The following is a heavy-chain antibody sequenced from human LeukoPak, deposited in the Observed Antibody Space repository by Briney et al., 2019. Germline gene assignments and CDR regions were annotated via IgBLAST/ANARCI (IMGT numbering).Heavy chain of an antibody. CDR2: IYPSGST. D-gene: IGHD6-13*01. CDR3: AREIQIAAAEMFDP. V-gene: IGHV4-4*07. J-gene: IGHJ5*02. Sequence: PSETLSLTCTVSGGSISSYYWSWIRQPAGKGLEWIGRIYPSGSTNYNPSLKRRVTMSVDTSKNQFSLRLSSVTAADTAVYFCAREIQIAAAEMFDPWGQGALDTVSS. CDR1: GGSISSYY.